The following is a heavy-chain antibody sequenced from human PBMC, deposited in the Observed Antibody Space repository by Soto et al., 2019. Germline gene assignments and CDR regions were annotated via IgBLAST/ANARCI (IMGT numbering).Heavy chain of an antibody. D-gene: IGHD3-9*01. Sequence: EVQRVESGGGLVQTGGALRLACAASGYIFSDYSMNWVRQAPGKGLEWVSDIGTSRKYIFYRDSVRGRFTISRDNAKNSLYLQLNSLRDEDTAVYYCVRDRDWAFDIWGQGKMVTVSS. CDR2: IGTSRKYI. CDR3: VRDRDWAFDI. J-gene: IGHJ3*02. V-gene: IGHV3-48*02. CDR1: GYIFSDYS.